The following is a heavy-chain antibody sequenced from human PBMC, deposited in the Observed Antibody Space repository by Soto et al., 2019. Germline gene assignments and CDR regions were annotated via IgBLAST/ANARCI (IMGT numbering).Heavy chain of an antibody. J-gene: IGHJ4*02. D-gene: IGHD3-22*01. CDR1: GFTFSDYY. Sequence: PGGSLRLSCAASGFTFSDYYMSWIRQAPGKGLEWVSASTGSGAGTYYADSVKGRFTISRDNSKNTLYLQINSLRAEATAVYSWAKEGYHYDSGGDLVWGQGTLVTVSS. CDR3: AKEGYHYDSGGDLV. V-gene: IGHV3-23*01. CDR2: STGSGAGT.